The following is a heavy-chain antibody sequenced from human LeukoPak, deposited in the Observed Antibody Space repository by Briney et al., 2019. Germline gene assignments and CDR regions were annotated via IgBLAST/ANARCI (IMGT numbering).Heavy chain of an antibody. Sequence: GGSLRLSCTASGFTFGDYAMSWVRQAPGKGLEWVGFIRSKAYGGTTEYAASVKGRFTIPRDDSKSIAYLQMNSLKTEDTAVYYCTRLVVRGDDAFDIWGQGTMVTVSS. J-gene: IGHJ3*02. V-gene: IGHV3-49*04. CDR1: GFTFGDYA. CDR3: TRLVVRGDDAFDI. CDR2: IRSKAYGGTT. D-gene: IGHD3-10*01.